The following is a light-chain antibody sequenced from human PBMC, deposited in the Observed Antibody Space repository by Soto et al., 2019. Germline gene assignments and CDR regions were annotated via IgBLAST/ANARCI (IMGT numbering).Light chain of an antibody. CDR2: AAF. CDR1: QSISSY. V-gene: IGKV1-39*01. Sequence: DIQMTQSPSSPSASVGDRVTITGRAIQSISSYLNWYQKKQGEAPKLLIYAAFCLESGVPSRFSGSGSGTDFTLTISSPQPEDFANYYRLQGYSTPLYIFGQGNKLEI. J-gene: IGKJ2*01. CDR3: LQGYSTPLYI.